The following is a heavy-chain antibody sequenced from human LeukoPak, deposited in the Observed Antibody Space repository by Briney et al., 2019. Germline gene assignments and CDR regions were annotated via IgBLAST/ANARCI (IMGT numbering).Heavy chain of an antibody. J-gene: IGHJ4*02. CDR2: INEDGSEK. V-gene: IGHV3-7*04. CDR3: ARGTIAVPATGY. D-gene: IGHD6-19*01. Sequence: PGGCLRLSCAASGFTSSSYWMSWVRQAPGKGLEWVANINEDGSEKHYADSVKGRFTISRDNAKNSLYLQMNSLRAEDTAVYYCARGTIAVPATGYWGQGTLVTVSS. CDR1: GFTSSSYW.